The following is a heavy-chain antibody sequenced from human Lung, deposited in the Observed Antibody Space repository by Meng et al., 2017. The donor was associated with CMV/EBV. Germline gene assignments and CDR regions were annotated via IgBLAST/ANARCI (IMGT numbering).Heavy chain of an antibody. CDR1: GFTFDDYG. D-gene: IGHD1-7*01. J-gene: IGHJ6*02. Sequence: GESXKISCAASGFTFDDYGMNWVRQAPGKGLEWVSGINWNGDTKDYADSVRGRFTISRDNAKNSLYLQMNSLRAEDTALYYCARDVLTGTLTRMDVWGQGTTVTVSS. CDR2: INWNGDTK. CDR3: ARDVLTGTLTRMDV. V-gene: IGHV3-20*04.